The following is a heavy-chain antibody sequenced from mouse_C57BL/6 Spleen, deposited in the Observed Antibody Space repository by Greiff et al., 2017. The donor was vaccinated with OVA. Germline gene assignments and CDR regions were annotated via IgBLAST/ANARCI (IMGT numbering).Heavy chain of an antibody. CDR2: ISSGGSYT. J-gene: IGHJ1*03. V-gene: IGHV5-6*01. D-gene: IGHD2-4*01. Sequence: VQLKESGGDLVKPGGSLKLSCAASGFTFSSYGMSWVRQTPDKRLEWVATISSGGSYTYYPDSVKGRFTISRDNAKNTLYLQRSSLKSEDTAMYYCAGLGGLRPCWYFDVWGTGTTVTVSS. CDR3: AGLGGLRPCWYFDV. CDR1: GFTFSSYG.